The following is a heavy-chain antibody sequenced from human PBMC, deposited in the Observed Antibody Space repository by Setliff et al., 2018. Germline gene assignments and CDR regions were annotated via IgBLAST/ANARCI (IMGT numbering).Heavy chain of an antibody. J-gene: IGHJ4*02. CDR2: IYLGGSP. Sequence: SETLSLTCTVSGDSIDTDIWWSWVRQSPGKGLEWIGEIYLGGSPTYNPSLKSRVTISVDTSKNQFSLKLSSVTAADTAVYYCASFPVGLVRGVIINYFDYWGQGTLVTVSS. CDR3: ASFPVGLVRGVIINYFDY. D-gene: IGHD3-10*01. CDR1: GDSIDTDIW. V-gene: IGHV4-4*02.